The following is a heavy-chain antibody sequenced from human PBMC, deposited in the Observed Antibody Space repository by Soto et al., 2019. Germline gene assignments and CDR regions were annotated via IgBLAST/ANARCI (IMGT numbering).Heavy chain of an antibody. J-gene: IGHJ4*02. CDR2: ISSSTSHT. Sequence: GRSLRLSCAVSGFTFSDYYMTWIRQAPGKGLEWVSYISSSTSHTNYADSVKGRFTISRDNAKNSLFLQMNSLRADDTAVYYCARGRGAAADYFDFWGQGTLVTVSS. CDR1: GFTFSDYY. D-gene: IGHD6-13*01. CDR3: ARGRGAAADYFDF. V-gene: IGHV3-11*05.